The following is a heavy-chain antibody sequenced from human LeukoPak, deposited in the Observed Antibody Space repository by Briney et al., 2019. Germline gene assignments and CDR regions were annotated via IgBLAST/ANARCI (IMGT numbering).Heavy chain of an antibody. CDR3: ARGQRYYDFWSGPRMMRWFDP. J-gene: IGHJ5*02. CDR1: GGSIDSGGHS. V-gene: IGHV4-30-2*01. D-gene: IGHD3-3*01. CDR2: IYHSVTT. Sequence: PSETLSLTCAVSGGSIDSGGHSWSWIRQPPGKGLEWIGYIYHSVTTYYNPSLKSRVTMSVSRSRNQFSLNLGSVTAADTAVYYCARGQRYYDFWSGPRMMRWFDPWGQGTLVTVSS.